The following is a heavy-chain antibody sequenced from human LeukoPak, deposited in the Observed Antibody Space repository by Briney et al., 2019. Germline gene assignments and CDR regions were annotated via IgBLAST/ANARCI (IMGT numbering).Heavy chain of an antibody. CDR1: GGTFSSYA. V-gene: IGHV1-69*04. CDR2: IIPILGIA. Sequence: SVKVSCKASGGTFSSYAISWVRQAPGQGLEWMGRIIPILGIANYAQKFQGRVTMTTDTSTSTAYMEVRSLRSDDTAVYYCARHGSRLSGSRYYFDYWGQGTLVTVSS. D-gene: IGHD3-10*01. J-gene: IGHJ4*02. CDR3: ARHGSRLSGSRYYFDY.